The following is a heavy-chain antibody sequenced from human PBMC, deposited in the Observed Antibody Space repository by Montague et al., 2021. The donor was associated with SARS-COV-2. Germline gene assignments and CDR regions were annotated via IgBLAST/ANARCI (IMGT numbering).Heavy chain of an antibody. D-gene: IGHD3-10*01. V-gene: IGHV4-61*02. CDR1: GDSINNVNYF. Sequence: SHTLSLTCSVFGDSINNVNYFWSWIRQPAGKGLEWIGRVYISGSTDYNPSLKSRVTMLLDKSANELTLQVTSVTAADTAVYYCARVSGYGSGSSFNWFDSWGQGLVVTVSS. CDR3: ARVSGYGSGSSFNWFDS. J-gene: IGHJ5*01. CDR2: VYISGST.